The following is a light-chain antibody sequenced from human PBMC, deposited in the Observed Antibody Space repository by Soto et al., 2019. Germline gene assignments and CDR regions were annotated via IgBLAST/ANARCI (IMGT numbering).Light chain of an antibody. Sequence: DIQMSQSPSTLSPSVGDRVTISCRASQSISNWLAWYQQKPGEAPELLIHRASNLQSGVPSRFSGSGSGTEFTLTISSLQTDDFATYYCQQYHRYPYSFGPGTKLEI. CDR1: QSISNW. CDR3: QQYHRYPYS. V-gene: IGKV1-5*03. J-gene: IGKJ2*01. CDR2: RAS.